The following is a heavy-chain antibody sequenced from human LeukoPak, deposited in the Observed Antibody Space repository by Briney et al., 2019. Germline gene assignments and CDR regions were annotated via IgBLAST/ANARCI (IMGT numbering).Heavy chain of an antibody. CDR2: IIPIFGTA. Sequence: SVKVSCKASGGTFSSYAISWVRQAPGQGLEWMGGIIPIFGTANYAQKFQGRVTMTRDTSITTAYMELSSLRSEDTAVYYCARSNYGGKRWFDPWGQGTLVTVSS. V-gene: IGHV1-69*05. J-gene: IGHJ5*02. D-gene: IGHD4-23*01. CDR1: GGTFSSYA. CDR3: ARSNYGGKRWFDP.